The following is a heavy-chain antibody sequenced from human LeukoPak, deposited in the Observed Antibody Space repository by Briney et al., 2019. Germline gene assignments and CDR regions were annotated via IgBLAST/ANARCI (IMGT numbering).Heavy chain of an antibody. CDR3: AREVTIFGVVRDPYFDY. D-gene: IGHD3-3*01. CDR1: GGSISSISYY. Sequence: SETLSLTCTVSGGSISSISYYWGWIRQPPGKGLEWIGSIYYSGSTYYNPSLKSRVTISVDTSKNQFSLKLSSVTAADTAVYYCAREVTIFGVVRDPYFDYWGQGTLVTVSS. J-gene: IGHJ4*02. V-gene: IGHV4-39*07. CDR2: IYYSGST.